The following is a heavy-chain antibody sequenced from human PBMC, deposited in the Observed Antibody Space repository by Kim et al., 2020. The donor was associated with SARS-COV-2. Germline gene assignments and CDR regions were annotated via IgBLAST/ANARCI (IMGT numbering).Heavy chain of an antibody. CDR1: GFTFSSYA. CDR2: ISGSGGST. Sequence: GGSLRLSCAASGFTFSSYAMSWVRQAPGKGLEWVSAISGSGGSTYYADSVKGRFTISRDNSKNTLYLQMNSLRAEDTAVYYCAKVLTLGEWELPKSGGFDYWGQGTLVTVSS. V-gene: IGHV3-23*01. D-gene: IGHD1-26*01. J-gene: IGHJ4*02. CDR3: AKVLTLGEWELPKSGGFDY.